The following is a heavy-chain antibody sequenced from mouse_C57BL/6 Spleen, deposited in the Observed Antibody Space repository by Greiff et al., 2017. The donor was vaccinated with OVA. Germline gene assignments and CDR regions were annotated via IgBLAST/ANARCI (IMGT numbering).Heavy chain of an antibody. J-gene: IGHJ3*01. CDR1: GYTFTSYW. CDR2: IHPNSGST. D-gene: IGHD1-1*01. V-gene: IGHV1-64*01. Sequence: QVQLQQPGAELVKPGASVKLSCKASGYTFTSYWMHWVKQRPGQGLEWIGMIHPNSGSTNYNEKFKSKATLTVDKSSSTAYMQLSSLTSEDSAVYYCASPHYYGSSPWAYWGQGTLVTVSA. CDR3: ASPHYYGSSPWAY.